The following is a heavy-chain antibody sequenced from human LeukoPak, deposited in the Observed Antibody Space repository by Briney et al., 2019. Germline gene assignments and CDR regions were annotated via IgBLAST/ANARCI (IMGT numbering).Heavy chain of an antibody. D-gene: IGHD6-19*01. V-gene: IGHV1-18*01. CDR2: ISAYNGNT. CDR1: GYTFTSYG. Sequence: ASVKVSCKASGYTFTSYGISWVRQAPGQGLEWMGWISAYNGNTNYAQKLQGRVTMTTDTSTSTAYMELRSLRSDDTAVYYCARSASSSGWSNWFDPWGQGTLVTVSS. CDR3: ARSASSSGWSNWFDP. J-gene: IGHJ5*02.